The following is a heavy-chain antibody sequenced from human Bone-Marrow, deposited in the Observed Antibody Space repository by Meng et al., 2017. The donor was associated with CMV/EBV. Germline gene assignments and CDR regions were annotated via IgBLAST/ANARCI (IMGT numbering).Heavy chain of an antibody. J-gene: IGHJ4*02. Sequence: SETLSLTCAVYGGSFSGYYWSWIRQPPGKGLEWIGEINHSGSTNYNPSLKSRVTISEDTSKNQFSLKLSSGTAADTAVYYCARTPLLLWFGELGFDYWGQGTLVTVSS. CDR3: ARTPLLLWFGELGFDY. CDR1: GGSFSGYY. CDR2: INHSGST. D-gene: IGHD3-10*01. V-gene: IGHV4-34*01.